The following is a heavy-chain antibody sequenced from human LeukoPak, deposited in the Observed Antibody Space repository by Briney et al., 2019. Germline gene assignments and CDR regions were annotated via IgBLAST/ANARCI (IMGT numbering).Heavy chain of an antibody. V-gene: IGHV3-7*01. D-gene: IGHD3-10*01. J-gene: IGHJ6*02. Sequence: GGSLTLSCAPSGFSLSNYWMSWVRQAAGKGMEWVANINQDGSDKYYVDSVMGRFTISKDNAKNSVYLQMNSLRPEDTAIYYCAWYGVTHGLDVWGQGTTVTVSS. CDR3: AWYGVTHGLDV. CDR2: INQDGSDK. CDR1: GFSLSNYW.